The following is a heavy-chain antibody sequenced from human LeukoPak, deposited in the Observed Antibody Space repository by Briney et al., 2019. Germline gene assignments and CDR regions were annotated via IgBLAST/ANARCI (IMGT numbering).Heavy chain of an antibody. CDR3: ARVSAVAGLGDYYYYSMDV. CDR1: GASISRYY. CDR2: MYTSGRS. D-gene: IGHD6-19*01. V-gene: IGHV4-4*07. Sequence: SETLSLACTVSGASISRYYWSWIRQAAGKGLEWIRRMYTSGRSNYNPSLKSRVTMSGDTSKNQFSLKLSSVTAADTAVYYCARVSAVAGLGDYYYYSMDVWGKGTTVTVSS. J-gene: IGHJ6*03.